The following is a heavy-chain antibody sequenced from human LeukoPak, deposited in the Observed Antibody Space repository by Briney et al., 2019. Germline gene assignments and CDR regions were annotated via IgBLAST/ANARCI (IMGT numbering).Heavy chain of an antibody. Sequence: GGSLRLSCSVSGFTFNNAWMSWVRQAPGKGLEWVGRIKSKTDGGTTDYAAPVKGRFTISRDDSKNTLYLQMNSLRTEDTAVYYCAKAPPNYYDSSGYYSHFDYWGQGTLVTVSS. CDR1: GFTFNNAW. CDR2: IKSKTDGGTT. J-gene: IGHJ4*02. V-gene: IGHV3-15*01. D-gene: IGHD3-22*01. CDR3: AKAPPNYYDSSGYYSHFDY.